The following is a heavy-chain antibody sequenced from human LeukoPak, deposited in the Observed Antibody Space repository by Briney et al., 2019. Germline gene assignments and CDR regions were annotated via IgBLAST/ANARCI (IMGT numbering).Heavy chain of an antibody. CDR3: ARMTRGYSYGYWFDP. D-gene: IGHD5-18*01. CDR2: INHSGST. CDR1: GGSFSGYY. V-gene: IGHV4-34*01. J-gene: IGHJ5*02. Sequence: SETLSLTCAVYGGSFSGYYWSWIRQPPGKGLEWIGEINHSGSTNYNPSLKSRVTISVDTSKNQFSLKLSSVTAADTAVYYCARMTRGYSYGYWFDPWGQGTLVTVSS.